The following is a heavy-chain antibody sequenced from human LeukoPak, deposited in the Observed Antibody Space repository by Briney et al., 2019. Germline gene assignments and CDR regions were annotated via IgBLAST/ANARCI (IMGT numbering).Heavy chain of an antibody. V-gene: IGHV7-4-1*02. D-gene: IGHD6-13*01. CDR1: GYTFTSYA. J-gene: IGHJ3*02. CDR3: ASRIAAAGTTGAFDI. Sequence: ASVKVSCKASGYTFTSYAMNWVRQAPGQGLEWMGWINTNTGNPTYAQGFTGRFVFSLDTSVSTAYLQISSLKAEDTAVYYCASRIAAAGTTGAFDIWGQGTMVTVSS. CDR2: INTNTGNP.